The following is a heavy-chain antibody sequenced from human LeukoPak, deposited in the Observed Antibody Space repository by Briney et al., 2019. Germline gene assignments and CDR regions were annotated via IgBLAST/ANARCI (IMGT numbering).Heavy chain of an antibody. Sequence: PSETLSLTCAVSGGSISSYYWSWIRQPPGKGLEWIGYIYYSGSTNYNPSLKSRVTISVDTSKNQFSLKLSSVTAADTAVYYCARVVGGILSYYYYMDVWGKGTTVTVSS. D-gene: IGHD3-9*01. V-gene: IGHV4-59*01. J-gene: IGHJ6*03. CDR2: IYYSGST. CDR3: ARVVGGILSYYYYMDV. CDR1: GGSISSYY.